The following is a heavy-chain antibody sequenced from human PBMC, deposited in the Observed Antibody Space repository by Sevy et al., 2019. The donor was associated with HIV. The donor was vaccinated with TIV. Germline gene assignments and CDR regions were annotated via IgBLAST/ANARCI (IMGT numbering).Heavy chain of an antibody. J-gene: IGHJ5*02. Sequence: SETLSLTCAVHDGSFSGYYWNWIRQLPGKGLEWIGEINESGITHYNPSLKSRVTISVDTSKKQFSLKLSSVTAVDSAVYFCARSPPVVVVPGAPSWFDPWGQGTLVTVSS. CDR1: DGSFSGYY. CDR2: INESGIT. CDR3: ARSPPVVVVPGAPSWFDP. V-gene: IGHV4-34*01. D-gene: IGHD2-2*01.